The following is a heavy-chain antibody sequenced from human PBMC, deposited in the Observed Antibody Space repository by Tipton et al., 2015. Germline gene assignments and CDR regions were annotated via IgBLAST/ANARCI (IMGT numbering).Heavy chain of an antibody. CDR3: ARDAWAGDTRGFYYIY. CDR1: GGSIDSYY. D-gene: IGHD3-22*01. J-gene: IGHJ4*02. Sequence: TLSLTCSVSGGSIDSYYWSWIRQPPGMRLEWIGHIDFRGSTEYNPSLKSRVPISVDTSKNQFSLRLNSVTAADTAVYYCARDAWAGDTRGFYYIYWGRGTLVSVSS. CDR2: IDFRGST. V-gene: IGHV4-59*01.